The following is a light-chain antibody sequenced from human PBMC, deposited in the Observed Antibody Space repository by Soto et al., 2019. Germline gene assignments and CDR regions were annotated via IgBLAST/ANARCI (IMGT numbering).Light chain of an antibody. CDR1: QSVSSSN. CDR3: HQYGSSQS. Sequence: EIVLTQSPGTLSLSPGERATLSCTATQSVSSSNLAWYQQKPGQDPRLLIYGASSRPTGIADRFSGIGSGTDFTLTISRLEPEDFAVYYCHQYGSSQSFGQGTKWEFK. V-gene: IGKV3-20*01. J-gene: IGKJ1*01. CDR2: GAS.